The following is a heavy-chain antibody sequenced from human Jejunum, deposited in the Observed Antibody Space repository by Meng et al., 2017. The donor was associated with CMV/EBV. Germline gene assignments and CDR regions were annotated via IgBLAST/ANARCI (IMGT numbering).Heavy chain of an antibody. CDR1: GDSISSDIW. CDR2: VYHRGDT. V-gene: IGHV4-4*02. CDR3: GRDQGRELINH. D-gene: IGHD1-7*01. J-gene: IGHJ4*02. Sequence: QVEVQGPGPGLGKPSGTLHLTCTVSGDSISSDIWWSWGRQPPGKGLEWIGEVYHRGDTNYNPSLKSRVDISVDKSKNQFYLSLFSVTAADTAVYYCGRDQGRELINHWGQGTLVTVSS.